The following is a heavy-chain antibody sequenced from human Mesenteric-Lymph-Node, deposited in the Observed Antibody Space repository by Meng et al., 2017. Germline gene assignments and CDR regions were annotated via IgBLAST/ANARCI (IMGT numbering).Heavy chain of an antibody. CDR3: ARDFVSVAAAGKVVMYY. J-gene: IGHJ4*02. D-gene: IGHD6-13*01. CDR2: ISSSSDYI. CDR1: GFTFSSYT. V-gene: IGHV3-21*01. Sequence: GGSLRLSCAASGFTFSSYTMNWVRQAPGKGLEWVSSISSSSDYIYYADSVKGRFTISRDNAKNSLYLQMNSLRAEDTAVYYCARDFVSVAAAGKVVMYYWGQGTLVTVSS.